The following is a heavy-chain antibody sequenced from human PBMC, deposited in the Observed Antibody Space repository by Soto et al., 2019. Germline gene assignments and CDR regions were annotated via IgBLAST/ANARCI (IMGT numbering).Heavy chain of an antibody. CDR2: IIPIFGTA. CDR3: ARDEGTAMPRLYYYGMDV. Sequence: QVQLVQSGAEVKKPGSSVKVSCKASGGTFSSYAISWVRQAPGQGLEWMGGIIPIFGTANYAQKFQGRVTITADESTSTAYRELRSLRYEDTDVYYCARDEGTAMPRLYYYGMDVWGQGTTVTVSS. D-gene: IGHD5-18*01. V-gene: IGHV1-69*12. CDR1: GGTFSSYA. J-gene: IGHJ6*02.